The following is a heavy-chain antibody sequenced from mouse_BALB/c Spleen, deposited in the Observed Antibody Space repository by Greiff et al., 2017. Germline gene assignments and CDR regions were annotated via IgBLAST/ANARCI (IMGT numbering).Heavy chain of an antibody. V-gene: IGHV3-2*02. CDR3: ARGPYAMDY. J-gene: IGHJ4*01. CDR2: ISYSGST. Sequence: EVQLQQSGPGLVKPSQSLSLTCTVTGYSITSDYAWNWIRQFPGNKLEWMGYISYSGSTSYNPSLKSRISITRDTSKNQFFLQLNSVTTEDTATYYCARGPYAMDYWGQGTSVTVSS. CDR1: GYSITSDYA.